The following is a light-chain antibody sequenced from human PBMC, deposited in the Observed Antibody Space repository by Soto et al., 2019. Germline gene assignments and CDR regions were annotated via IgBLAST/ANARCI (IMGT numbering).Light chain of an antibody. J-gene: IGKJ1*01. CDR1: QSVSGH. CDR2: RIF. Sequence: EIVLTQSPGTLPVFPGERVTLSCRASQSVSGHLEWFQQKPGQAPRLFLQRIFIRAIGVPARFSGSGSETEFTITISGLKSDDSGVYSCLQDYAWPWT. V-gene: IGKV3-15*01. CDR3: LQDYAWPWT.